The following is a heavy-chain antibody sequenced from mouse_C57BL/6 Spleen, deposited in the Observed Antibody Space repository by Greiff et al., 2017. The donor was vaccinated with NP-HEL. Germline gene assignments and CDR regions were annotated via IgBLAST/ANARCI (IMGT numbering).Heavy chain of an antibody. CDR2: IYPGDGDT. J-gene: IGHJ3*01. CDR3: ARSNYGSPFAY. Sequence: QVQLQQSGAELVKPGASVKISCKASGYAFSSYWMNWVKQRPGKGLEWIGQIYPGDGDTNYNGKFKGKATLTADKSSSPAYMQLSSLTSEDSAVYFCARSNYGSPFAYWGQGTLVTVSA. CDR1: GYAFSSYW. V-gene: IGHV1-80*01. D-gene: IGHD1-1*01.